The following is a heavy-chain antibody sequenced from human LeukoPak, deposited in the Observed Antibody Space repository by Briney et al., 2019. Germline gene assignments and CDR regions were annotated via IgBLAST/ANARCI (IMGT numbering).Heavy chain of an antibody. CDR2: INPNSGGT. Sequence: ASVKVSCKASGYTFTEHYIHWVRQAPGQGLEWMGRINPNSGGTNFAQKFQGRVTMTRDTSISTAYVELSGLRSDDTAMYYCARVMVSLVRGDYFYFDYWAQGTLVTVSS. D-gene: IGHD3-10*01. CDR1: GYTFTEHY. J-gene: IGHJ4*02. CDR3: ARVMVSLVRGDYFYFDY. V-gene: IGHV1-2*06.